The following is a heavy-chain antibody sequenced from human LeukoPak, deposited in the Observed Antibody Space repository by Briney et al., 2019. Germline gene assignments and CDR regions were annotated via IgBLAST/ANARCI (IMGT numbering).Heavy chain of an antibody. J-gene: IGHJ4*02. CDR2: ISWNSGSI. Sequence: GGSLRLSRAASGFTFDDYAMHWVRQAPGKGLEWVSGISWNSGSIGYADSVKGRFTISRDNAKNSLYLQMNSLRAEDTAVYYCARVMGIAAADLSTGFDYWGQGTLVTVSS. CDR1: GFTFDDYA. CDR3: ARVMGIAAADLSTGFDY. V-gene: IGHV3-9*01. D-gene: IGHD6-13*01.